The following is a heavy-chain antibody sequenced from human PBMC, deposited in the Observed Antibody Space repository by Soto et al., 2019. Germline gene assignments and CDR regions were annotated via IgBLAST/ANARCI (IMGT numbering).Heavy chain of an antibody. J-gene: IGHJ4*02. Sequence: PGGSLRLSCEDSGFTFGKYAMTWVRQGPGRGLEWVSAISDRGDTTHYADSVKGRFTISRDTSKNTLYLQLNILRADDTAVYYCAKDKPGTTSFDYWGQGTLVTVSS. CDR2: ISDRGDTT. V-gene: IGHV3-23*01. CDR3: AKDKPGTTSFDY. D-gene: IGHD1-1*01. CDR1: GFTFGKYA.